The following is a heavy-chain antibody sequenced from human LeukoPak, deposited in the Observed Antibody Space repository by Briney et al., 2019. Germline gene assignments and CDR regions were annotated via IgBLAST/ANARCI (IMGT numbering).Heavy chain of an antibody. J-gene: IGHJ6*02. CDR3: ARLLGYCSSTSCPNYYGMDV. V-gene: IGHV5-51*01. D-gene: IGHD2-2*01. CDR2: MYPDDSDI. Sequence: KPGESLKISCKGSGYSFTTYWIGWVRQMPGKGLEWMGIMYPDDSDIRYSPTYQGQVTFSADKSISTAYLQWSSLQASDSGIYYCARLLGYCSSTSCPNYYGMDVWGQGTTVTVSS. CDR1: GYSFTTYW.